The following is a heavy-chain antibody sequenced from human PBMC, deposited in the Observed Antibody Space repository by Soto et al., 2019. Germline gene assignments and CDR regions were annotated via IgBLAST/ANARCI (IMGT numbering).Heavy chain of an antibody. CDR3: ARGEYYYDSGRFDP. D-gene: IGHD3-22*01. CDR1: GGSISSGGYS. J-gene: IGHJ5*02. Sequence: PSETLSLTCAVSGGSISSGGYSWSWIRQPPGKGLEWIGYIYHSGSTYYNPSLKSRVTISVDRSKNQFSLKLSSVTAADTAVYYCARGEYYYDSGRFDPWGQGTLVTVSS. V-gene: IGHV4-30-2*01. CDR2: IYHSGST.